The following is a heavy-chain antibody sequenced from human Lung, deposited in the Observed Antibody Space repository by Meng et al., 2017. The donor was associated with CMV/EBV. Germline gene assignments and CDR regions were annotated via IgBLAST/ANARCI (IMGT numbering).Heavy chain of an antibody. CDR2: INPSGST. CDR3: ARGILPQRGSTVPTPDY. V-gene: IGHV4-34*01. D-gene: IGHD4-11*01. J-gene: IGHJ4*02. CDR1: GGSFSGYY. Sequence: GSLRLXCAVYGGSFSGYYWSWIRQPPGKGLEWIGEINPSGSTNYNPSLKSRVTISVDTSKNQFSLRLGSVTAADTALYYCARGILPQRGSTVPTPDYWGQGXLVTVSS.